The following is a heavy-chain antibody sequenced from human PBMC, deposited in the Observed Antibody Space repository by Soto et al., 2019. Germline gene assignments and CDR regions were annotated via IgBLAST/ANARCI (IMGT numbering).Heavy chain of an antibody. J-gene: IGHJ4*02. D-gene: IGHD1-26*01. CDR3: VREEGSSLRNYFDH. CDR1: GYPFTTYA. V-gene: IGHV1-3*01. Sequence: GSVKVSCKASGYPFTTYAIHWVRQVPGQRLEWMGWINAVKGKTKYSENFQGRVTFTRDTSATTASMELSSLISADTAVYHCVREEGSSLRNYFDHWGQGTLVTVYS. CDR2: INAVKGKT.